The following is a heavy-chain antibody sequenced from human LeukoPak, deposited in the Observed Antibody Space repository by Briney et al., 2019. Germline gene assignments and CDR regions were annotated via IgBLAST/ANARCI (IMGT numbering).Heavy chain of an antibody. CDR3: TKATTRRVPAATIDS. J-gene: IGHJ4*02. CDR1: GFTFSSYW. V-gene: IGHV3-7*03. D-gene: IGHD6-13*01. CDR2: IKQDGSEK. Sequence: GGSLRLSCAASGFTFSSYWMSWVRQAPGKGLEWVANIKQDGSEKYYVDSVKGRFTISRDNAKYSLYLQMNSLRPEDTAFYYCTKATTRRVPAATIDSWGQGTLVTVSS.